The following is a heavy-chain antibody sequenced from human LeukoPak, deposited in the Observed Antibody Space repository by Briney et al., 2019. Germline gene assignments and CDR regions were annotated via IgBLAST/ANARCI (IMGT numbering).Heavy chain of an antibody. J-gene: IGHJ4*02. CDR3: AKTQWKVGATDYFDY. CDR2: INDNGGQR. CDR1: GFTFSNYA. Sequence: PGGSLRLSCVASGFTFSNYAMTWVRQAPGKGLEWVSNINDNGGQRHYADSVKGRFTISRDDSKNTVFLQMDSLRAEDTAVYYCAKTQWKVGATDYFDYWGQGILVTVSS. V-gene: IGHV3-23*01. D-gene: IGHD1-26*01.